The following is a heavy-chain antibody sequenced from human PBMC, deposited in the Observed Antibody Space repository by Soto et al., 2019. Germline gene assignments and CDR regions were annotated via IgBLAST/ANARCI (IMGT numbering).Heavy chain of an antibody. CDR2: INPSGGST. V-gene: IGHV1-46*01. CDR1: GYTFTSYY. J-gene: IGHJ6*02. D-gene: IGHD5-18*01. Sequence: ASVKVSCKASGYTFTSYYMHWVRQAPGQGLEWMGIINPSGGSTSYAQKFQGRVTMTRDTSTSTVYMELSSLRSEDTAVYYCARGALEDTAMVTSFYYYCYGMDVWGQGTTVTVSS. CDR3: ARGALEDTAMVTSFYYYCYGMDV.